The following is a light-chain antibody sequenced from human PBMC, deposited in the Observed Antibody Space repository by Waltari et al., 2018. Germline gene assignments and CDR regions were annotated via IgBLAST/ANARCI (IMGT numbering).Light chain of an antibody. J-gene: IGKJ1*01. V-gene: IGKV3-15*01. CDR2: GAS. CDR1: QSISFN. Sequence: EIVMTQSPATLSVSPGERATLSCRASQSISFNLAWYQQKPGQAPRLLIYGASTRATGIPARFSGSGSGTDFSLTISSLQSEDFAVYYCQQYNTGPPYTFGQGTKVEVK. CDR3: QQYNTGPPYT.